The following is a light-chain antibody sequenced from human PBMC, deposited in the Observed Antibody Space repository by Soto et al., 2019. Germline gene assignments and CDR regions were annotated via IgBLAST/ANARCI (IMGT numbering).Light chain of an antibody. CDR1: QSVSNN. Sequence: EIVVTQSPATLSVSPGERVTLFCRASQSVSNNVAWYQQKPGQAPRLLIYGSSTRATGVPARFSGSGSGTKFTLTVRSLQSEDFAVYYCQQYNNWPPNTFGQGTKLEIK. CDR2: GSS. V-gene: IGKV3-15*01. CDR3: QQYNNWPPNT. J-gene: IGKJ2*01.